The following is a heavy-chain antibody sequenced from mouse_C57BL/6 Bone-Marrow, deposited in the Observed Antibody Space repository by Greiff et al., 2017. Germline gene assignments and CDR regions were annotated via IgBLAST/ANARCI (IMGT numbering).Heavy chain of an antibody. J-gene: IGHJ2*01. Sequence: VQLVESGPELVKPGASVKLSCKASGYTFTSYWMHWVKQRPGQGLEWIGNINPSNGGTNYNEKFKSKATLTVDKSSSTAYMQLSSLTSEDSAVYYCARSRGYYGNYVSNWGQGTTLTVSS. CDR1: GYTFTSYW. D-gene: IGHD2-1*01. CDR2: INPSNGGT. CDR3: ARSRGYYGNYVSN. V-gene: IGHV1-53*01.